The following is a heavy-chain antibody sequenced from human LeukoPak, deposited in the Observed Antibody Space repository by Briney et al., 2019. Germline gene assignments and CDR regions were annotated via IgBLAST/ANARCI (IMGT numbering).Heavy chain of an antibody. J-gene: IGHJ6*02. CDR3: AKDSGAVYYYYGMDV. CDR1: GGSFSGYY. V-gene: IGHV4-34*01. Sequence: PSETLSLTCAVYGGSFSGYYWSWIRQPPGKGLEWIGEINHSGSTNYNPSLKSRVTISVDTSKNQFSLKLSSVTAADTAVYYCAKDSGAVYYYYGMDVWGQGTLVTVSS. CDR2: INHSGST.